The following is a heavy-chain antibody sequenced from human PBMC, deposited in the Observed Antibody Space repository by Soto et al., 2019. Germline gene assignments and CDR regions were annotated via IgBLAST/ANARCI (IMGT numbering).Heavy chain of an antibody. V-gene: IGHV3-11*01. Sequence: PGGSLSLSCAASGFTFSDYYMSWIRQAPGKGLEWVSYISSSGSTIYYADSVKGRFTISRDNAKNSLYLQMNSLRAEDTAVYYCAREATIKAVAGRSWFDPWGQGTLVTVSS. CDR3: AREATIKAVAGRSWFDP. CDR2: ISSSGSTI. J-gene: IGHJ5*02. D-gene: IGHD6-19*01. CDR1: GFTFSDYY.